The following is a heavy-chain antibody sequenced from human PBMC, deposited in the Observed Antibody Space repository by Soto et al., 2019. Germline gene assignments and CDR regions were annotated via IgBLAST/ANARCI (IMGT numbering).Heavy chain of an antibody. CDR1: GGTFSSYT. J-gene: IGHJ6*02. D-gene: IGHD3-10*01. CDR3: ATGEPTLYSSYGMYV. Sequence: SVKVSCKASGGTFSSYTISWVRQAPGQGLEWMGRIIPILGIANYAQKFQGRVTITADKSTSTAYMELSSLRSEDTAVYYCATGEPTLYSSYGMYVWGQGTTVTVSS. CDR2: IIPILGIA. V-gene: IGHV1-69*02.